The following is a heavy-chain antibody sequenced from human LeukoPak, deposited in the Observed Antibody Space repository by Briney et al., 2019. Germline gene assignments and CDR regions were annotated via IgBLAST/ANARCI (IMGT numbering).Heavy chain of an antibody. Sequence: GRSLRLSCAACGFTFSSYGMHWVRQAPGKGMEWVAVISYDGSNKYYADSVKGRFTISRDNSKNTLYLQMNSLRAEDTAVYYCARDASTTVTTVYYYYGMDVWGQGTTVTVSS. J-gene: IGHJ6*02. CDR1: GFTFSSYG. D-gene: IGHD4-17*01. CDR3: ARDASTTVTTVYYYYGMDV. V-gene: IGHV3-30*03. CDR2: ISYDGSNK.